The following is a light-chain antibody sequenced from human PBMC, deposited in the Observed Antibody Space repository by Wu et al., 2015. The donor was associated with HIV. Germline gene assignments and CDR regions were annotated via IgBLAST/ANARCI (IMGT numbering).Light chain of an antibody. CDR3: QKYNTAPWT. CDR1: QGIRSS. Sequence: DIQLTQSPSFLSASIGDRVTISCRASQGIRSSLAWYQQRSGQVPKLLIFSASTLQHGVPSRFSGGQSGTQFTLTISSLQPDDFATYYCQKYNTAPWTFGQGTKVEMK. J-gene: IGKJ1*01. CDR2: SAS. V-gene: IGKV1-9*01.